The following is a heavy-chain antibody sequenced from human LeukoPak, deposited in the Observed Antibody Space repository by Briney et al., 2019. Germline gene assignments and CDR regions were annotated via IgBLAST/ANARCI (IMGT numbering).Heavy chain of an antibody. CDR2: IKQDGSEK. CDR1: GFSFSTYW. Sequence: GGSLRLSCAASGFSFSTYWMSWVRQAPGKGLEWVANIKQDGSEKYYVDSVKGRFTISRDNAKNSLYLQMNSLRAEDTAVYYCARDYGGSSPFDYWGQGTLVTVSS. CDR3: ARDYGGSSPFDY. D-gene: IGHD4-23*01. V-gene: IGHV3-7*01. J-gene: IGHJ4*02.